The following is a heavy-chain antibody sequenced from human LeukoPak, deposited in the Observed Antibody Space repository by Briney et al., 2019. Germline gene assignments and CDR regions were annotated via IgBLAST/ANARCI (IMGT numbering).Heavy chain of an antibody. CDR3: ARDTFQPGLIDS. Sequence: GGSLRLSCAASGFTFSRYAMNWVRQAPGKGLEWVSYINTDSSDIHYADSVKGRFTISRDNARNTLYLQLSSLRAEDSAVYYCARDTFQPGLIDSWGQGTLVTVSS. D-gene: IGHD2-2*01. V-gene: IGHV3-21*05. J-gene: IGHJ4*02. CDR1: GFTFSRYA. CDR2: INTDSSDI.